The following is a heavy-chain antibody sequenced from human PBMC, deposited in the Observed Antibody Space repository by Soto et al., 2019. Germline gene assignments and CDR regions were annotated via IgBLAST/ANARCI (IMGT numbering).Heavy chain of an antibody. CDR1: GFTFSSYG. V-gene: IGHV3-33*01. CDR3: ARDERRATDCSGGSCYHQMLTV. CDR2: IWYDGSNK. Sequence: GGSLRLSCAASGFTFSSYGMHWVRQAPGKGLEWVAVIWYDGSNKYYADSVKGRFTISRDNSKNTLYLQMNSLRAEDTAVYYCARDERRATDCSGGSCYHQMLTVWGQGTLVTVSS. J-gene: IGHJ4*02. D-gene: IGHD2-15*01.